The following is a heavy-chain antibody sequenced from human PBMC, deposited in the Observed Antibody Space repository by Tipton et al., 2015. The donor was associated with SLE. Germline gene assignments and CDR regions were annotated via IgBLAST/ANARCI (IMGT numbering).Heavy chain of an antibody. CDR2: IYHTGNT. CDR3: ARDGPDTSGYYLDY. J-gene: IGHJ4*02. V-gene: IGHV4-31*02. CDR1: GASLTSDVYY. D-gene: IGHD3-22*01. Sequence: LRLSCSVSGASLTSDVYYWSWIRQLPGKGLEWIGYIYHTGNTYYNPSLKSRVTMSVDTSKNQFSLRVTSVTAADTAVYYCARDGPDTSGYYLDYWGQGNLVTVSS.